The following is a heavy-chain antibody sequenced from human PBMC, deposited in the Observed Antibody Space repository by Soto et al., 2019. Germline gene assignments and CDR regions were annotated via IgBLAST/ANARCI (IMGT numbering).Heavy chain of an antibody. Sequence: QLQLQESGPGLVKPSETLSLTCTVSGGSISSSSYYWGWIRQPPGKGLEWIGSIYYSGSTYYNPSLKSRVTISVDTSKNQFSLKLSSVTAADTAVYYCARHPRGDLRYFDWYWYFDLWGRGTLVTVSS. V-gene: IGHV4-39*01. J-gene: IGHJ2*01. CDR1: GGSISSSSYY. CDR2: IYYSGST. D-gene: IGHD3-9*01. CDR3: ARHPRGDLRYFDWYWYFDL.